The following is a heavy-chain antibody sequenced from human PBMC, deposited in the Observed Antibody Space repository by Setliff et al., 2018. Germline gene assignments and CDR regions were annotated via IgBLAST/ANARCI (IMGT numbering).Heavy chain of an antibody. CDR1: GFAFSTYA. CDR3: RQWFGELSRDY. Sequence: GGSLRLSCAASGFAFSTYAVSWVRQAPGKGLEWVSIFYDSRGDTYYADSVKGRFTVSKDNSKNTMYLQMNSLRDEDTAVYYCRQWFGELSRDYWGPGTLVTVSS. CDR2: FYDSRGDT. D-gene: IGHD3-10*01. V-gene: IGHV3-23*03. J-gene: IGHJ4*02.